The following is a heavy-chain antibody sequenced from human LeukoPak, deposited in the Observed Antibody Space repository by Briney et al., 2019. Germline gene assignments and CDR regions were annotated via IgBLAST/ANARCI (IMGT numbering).Heavy chain of an antibody. CDR1: GFTFSNYW. Sequence: GGSLRLSCAASGFTFSNYWIHWVRQAPGKGLEWVSAISGSGGSTYYADSVKGRFTISRDNSKNTLYLQMNSLRAEDTAVYYCAKAPLDCSGGSCYSSYFDYWGQGTLVTVSS. CDR2: ISGSGGST. D-gene: IGHD2-15*01. J-gene: IGHJ4*02. V-gene: IGHV3-23*01. CDR3: AKAPLDCSGGSCYSSYFDY.